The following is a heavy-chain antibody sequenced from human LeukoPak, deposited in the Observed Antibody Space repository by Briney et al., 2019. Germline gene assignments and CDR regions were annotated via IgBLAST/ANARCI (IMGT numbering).Heavy chain of an antibody. V-gene: IGHV4-34*01. Sequence: SETLSLTCAVYGGSFSGYYWSWIRQPPGKGLEWIGEIDHSGSTNYNPSLKSRVTISVDTSKNQFSLKLSSVTAADTAVYYCARSYYDFWSGYIKVPDYWGQGTLVTASS. J-gene: IGHJ4*02. CDR3: ARSYYDFWSGYIKVPDY. D-gene: IGHD3-3*01. CDR2: IDHSGST. CDR1: GGSFSGYY.